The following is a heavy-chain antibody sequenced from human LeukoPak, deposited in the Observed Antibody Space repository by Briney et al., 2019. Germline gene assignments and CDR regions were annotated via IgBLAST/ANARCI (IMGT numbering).Heavy chain of an antibody. D-gene: IGHD3-3*01. V-gene: IGHV1-18*01. J-gene: IGHJ5*02. CDR2: ISAYNGNT. CDR3: ARVPTTIFGVVNWFDP. CDR1: GFTFTSYG. Sequence: GGSLRLSCAAPGFTFTSYGISWVRQAPGQGLEWMGWISAYNGNTNYAQKLQGRVTMTTDTSTSTAYMELRSLRSDDTAVYYCARVPTTIFGVVNWFDPWGQGTLVTVSP.